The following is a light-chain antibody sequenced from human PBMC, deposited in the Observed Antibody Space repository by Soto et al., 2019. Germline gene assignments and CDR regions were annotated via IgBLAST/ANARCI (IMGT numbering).Light chain of an antibody. CDR1: QSVSSY. V-gene: IGKV3-11*01. CDR3: QHYDSLPIT. J-gene: IGKJ5*01. CDR2: DAS. Sequence: EMVMTQSPATLCLSPGERAALSGRASQSVSSYLAWYQQKPGQAPRLLIYDASNRATGIPARFSGSGSGTDFTLTISRLEPEDFAVFYCQHYDSLPITFGQGTRLEIK.